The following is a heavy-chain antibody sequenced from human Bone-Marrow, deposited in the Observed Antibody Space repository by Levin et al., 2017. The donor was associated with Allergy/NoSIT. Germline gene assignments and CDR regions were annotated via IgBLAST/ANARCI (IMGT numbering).Heavy chain of an antibody. CDR2: ISGSGGNT. J-gene: IGHJ4*02. Sequence: LSLTCAASGFIFRNYAMNWVRQAPGKGLEWVSQISGSGGNTHYADSMKGRFTISRDNSKNTLYLQMNSLRVEDTAVYYCAGYDTSAYHSPFDYWGQGTLVTVSS. CDR1: GFIFRNYA. CDR3: AGYDTSAYHSPFDY. D-gene: IGHD3-22*01. V-gene: IGHV3-23*01.